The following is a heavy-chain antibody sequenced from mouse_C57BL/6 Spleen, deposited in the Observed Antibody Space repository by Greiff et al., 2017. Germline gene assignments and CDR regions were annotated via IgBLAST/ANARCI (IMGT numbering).Heavy chain of an antibody. CDR1: GYTFTSYW. V-gene: IGHV1-50*01. CDR3: ARLGGLDV. J-gene: IGHJ1*03. Sequence: QVQLQQPGAELVKPGASVKLSCKASGYTFTSYWMQWVKQRPGQGLEWIGEIYPSDSYTNYNQKFKGKATLTVDTSSSTAYMQLSSLTSEDSAVYYCARLGGLDVWGTGTTVTVSS. CDR2: IYPSDSYT.